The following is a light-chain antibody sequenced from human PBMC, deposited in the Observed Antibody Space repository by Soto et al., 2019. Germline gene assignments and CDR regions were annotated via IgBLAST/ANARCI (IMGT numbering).Light chain of an antibody. V-gene: IGKV3-20*01. CDR1: QSLTSNY. J-gene: IGKJ2*01. CDR2: GIS. Sequence: EIVLTQAPGTLSLSPGERATLSCRASQSLTSNYMAWYQQIPGQAPRLLIYGISIRDTAIPDRFSGSGSGTDFTLTISRLEPEDFALYYCQQYGSAPLYTFGQGTKLEIK. CDR3: QQYGSAPLYT.